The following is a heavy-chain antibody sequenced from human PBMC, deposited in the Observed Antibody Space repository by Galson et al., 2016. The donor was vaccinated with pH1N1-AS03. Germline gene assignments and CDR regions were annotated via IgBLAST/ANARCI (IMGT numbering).Heavy chain of an antibody. V-gene: IGHV4-38-2*01. CDR3: ASLVVYYDILTGYYHYFDN. Sequence: SETLSLTCGVSGSSIISDNYWGWIRQPPERGLEWIGSIYHGGTTYYNPSLKSRVTVSVDTSKNQFSLKLTSVTAADTAVYYCASLVVYYDILTGYYHYFDNWGQGTLVSVSS. CDR1: GSSIISDNY. CDR2: IYHGGTT. J-gene: IGHJ4*02. D-gene: IGHD3-9*01.